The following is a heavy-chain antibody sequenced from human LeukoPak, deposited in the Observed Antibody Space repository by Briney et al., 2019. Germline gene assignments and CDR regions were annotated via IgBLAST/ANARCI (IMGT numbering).Heavy chain of an antibody. CDR1: GFTFSTSW. D-gene: IGHD1-1*01. J-gene: IGHJ4*02. V-gene: IGHV3-7*04. CDR3: ARGDGREIDY. CDR2: MNRDGSDK. Sequence: GGSLRLSCAASGFTFSTSWMSWVRQAPGKGLEWVANMNRDGSDKYYVNSVRGRFTISRDNAKNSLYLQMNSLRAEDTAVYFCARGDGREIDYWGLGTLVTVSS.